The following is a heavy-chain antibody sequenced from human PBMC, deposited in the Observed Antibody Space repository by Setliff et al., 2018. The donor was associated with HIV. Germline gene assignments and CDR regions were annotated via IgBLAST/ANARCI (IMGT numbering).Heavy chain of an antibody. Sequence: SETLSLTCTVSGGSISSGGYYWSWIRQQPGKGLEWIGYIYYSGSTYYNPSLKSRATISVDTSKNQFSLKLSSVTAADTAVYYCARGYPVSYYYYMDVWGKGTTVTVSS. CDR2: IYYSGST. V-gene: IGHV4-31*02. CDR1: GGSISSGGYY. CDR3: ARGYPVSYYYYMDV. D-gene: IGHD3-16*02. J-gene: IGHJ6*03.